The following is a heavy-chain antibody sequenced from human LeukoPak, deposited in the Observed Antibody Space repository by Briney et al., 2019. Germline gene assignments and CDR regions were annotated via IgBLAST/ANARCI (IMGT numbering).Heavy chain of an antibody. Sequence: IPSETLSLTCAVYGGSFSGYYWSWIRQPPGKGLEWIGEINHSGSTNYNPSLKSRVTISVDTSKNQFSLKLSSVTAADTAVYYCARGNGDYQYYFDYWGRGTLVTVSS. CDR3: ARGNGDYQYYFDY. D-gene: IGHD4-17*01. V-gene: IGHV4-34*01. CDR1: GGSFSGYY. J-gene: IGHJ4*02. CDR2: INHSGST.